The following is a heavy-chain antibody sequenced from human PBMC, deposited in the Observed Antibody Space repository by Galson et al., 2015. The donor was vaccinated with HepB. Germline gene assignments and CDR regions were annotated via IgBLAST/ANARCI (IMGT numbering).Heavy chain of an antibody. CDR2: IWHNGAKK. V-gene: IGHV3-33*01. J-gene: IGHJ5*02. CDR3: AREARVAAPAAFDL. D-gene: IGHD6-13*01. CDR1: GFTFSDYG. Sequence: SLRLSCAPSGFTFSDYGLHWDRQAPGKRLEWMALIWHNGAKKIYANSVRGRFSISRDNSKNILSLQMNNLGSEDTAIYYCAREARVAAPAAFDLWGPGILVTVSS.